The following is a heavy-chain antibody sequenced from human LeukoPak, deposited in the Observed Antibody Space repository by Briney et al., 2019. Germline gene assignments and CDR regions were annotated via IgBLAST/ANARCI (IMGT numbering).Heavy chain of an antibody. V-gene: IGHV4-4*07. J-gene: IGHJ6*03. CDR1: GGSISSYN. Sequence: SETLSLTCTVSGGSISSYNWSWIRQPAGKGLEWIGRIYTSGSTNYNPSLKSRVTMSVDTSKNQFSLKLSSVTAADTAVYYCARMYYGSGSYYNIYYMDVWGKGTTVTVSS. CDR3: ARMYYGSGSYYNIYYMDV. CDR2: IYTSGST. D-gene: IGHD3-10*01.